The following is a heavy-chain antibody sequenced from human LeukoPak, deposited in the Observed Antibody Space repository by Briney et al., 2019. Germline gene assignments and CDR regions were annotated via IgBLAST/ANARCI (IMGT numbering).Heavy chain of an antibody. V-gene: IGHV3-7*01. CDR2: IKQDGSEK. J-gene: IGHJ4*02. CDR3: ARVGGSNGDQGGDY. Sequence: GGSLRLSCAASGFTFSSHWMSWVRQAPGEGLEWVANIKQDGSEKNYVDSVNGRFTISRDNAKNSLYLQMNSLRAEDTAVYYCARVGGSNGDQGGDYWGQGTLVTVSS. CDR1: GFTFSSHW. D-gene: IGHD4-17*01.